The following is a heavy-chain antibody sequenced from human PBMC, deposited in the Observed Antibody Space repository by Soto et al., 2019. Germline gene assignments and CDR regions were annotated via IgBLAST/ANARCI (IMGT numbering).Heavy chain of an antibody. V-gene: IGHV4-30-4*08. Sequence: PSETLSLTCTVSGGSISSGDYYWGWIRQLPGKGLEWMGYIRYSGSSYHNPSLRSRLTISLDTSKNQFSLKLSSVTAADTAVYYCARRYGDCFDYWGQGTLVTVSS. J-gene: IGHJ4*02. D-gene: IGHD4-17*01. CDR3: ARRYGDCFDY. CDR1: GGSISSGDYY. CDR2: IRYSGSS.